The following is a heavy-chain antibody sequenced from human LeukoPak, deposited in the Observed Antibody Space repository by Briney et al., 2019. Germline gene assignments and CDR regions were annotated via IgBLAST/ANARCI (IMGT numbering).Heavy chain of an antibody. V-gene: IGHV4-61*01. D-gene: IGHD3-3*01. CDR3: AREYDFWSGHYFDY. CDR1: GGSIVTSRYY. CDR2: IYYSGST. Sequence: PSETLSLTCTVSGGSIVTSRYYWGWVRQPPGKGLEWIGYIYYSGSTNYNPSLKSRVTISVDTSKNQFSLKLSSVTAADTAVYYCAREYDFWSGHYFDYWGQGTLVTVSS. J-gene: IGHJ4*02.